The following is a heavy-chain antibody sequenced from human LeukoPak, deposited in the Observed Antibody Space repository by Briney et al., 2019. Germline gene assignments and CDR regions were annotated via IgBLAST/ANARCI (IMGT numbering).Heavy chain of an antibody. J-gene: IGHJ4*02. V-gene: IGHV3-33*01. CDR3: ARDRGYYDSSGYLDY. Sequence: PGRSLRLSCAASGFIFSNYGMHWVRQAPGKGLEWVAVIFYDGSSKYYEDSVKGRFTISRDNSKNTLYLQMNSLRAEDTAVYYCARDRGYYDSSGYLDYWGQGTLVTVSS. CDR1: GFIFSNYG. CDR2: IFYDGSSK. D-gene: IGHD3-22*01.